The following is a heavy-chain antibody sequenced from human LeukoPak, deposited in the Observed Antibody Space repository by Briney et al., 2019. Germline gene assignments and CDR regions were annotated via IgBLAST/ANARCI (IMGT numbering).Heavy chain of an antibody. V-gene: IGHV1-8*01. CDR3: ARDIRGYYDSSGYFVPLDY. CDR1: GYTFTSYD. Sequence: ASVKVSCKASGYTFTSYDINWVRQATGQGLEWMGWMNPNSGNTGYAQKFQGRVTITADKSTSTVYMELSSLRSEDTAVYYCARDIRGYYDSSGYFVPLDYWGQGTLVTVSS. D-gene: IGHD3-22*01. CDR2: MNPNSGNT. J-gene: IGHJ4*02.